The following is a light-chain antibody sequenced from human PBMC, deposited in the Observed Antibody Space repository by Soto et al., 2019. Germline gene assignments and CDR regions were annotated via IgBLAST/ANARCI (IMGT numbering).Light chain of an antibody. CDR1: QTVLYTPNNKNY. Sequence: DIVMTQSPDSLAVSLGERTTINCKSSQTVLYTPNNKNYLAWYQQKPGQPPKLLIYWASTRQSGVPDRFSGSGSGTDFTLTISSLQAEDVAVYYCQQYYSNPLTFGGGTKVEIK. CDR3: QQYYSNPLT. V-gene: IGKV4-1*01. CDR2: WAS. J-gene: IGKJ4*01.